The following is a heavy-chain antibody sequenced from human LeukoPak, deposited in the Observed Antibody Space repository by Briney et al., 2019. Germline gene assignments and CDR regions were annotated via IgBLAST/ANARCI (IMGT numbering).Heavy chain of an antibody. V-gene: IGHV4-4*02. CDR2: IHHTGNT. D-gene: IGHD5-24*01. Sequence: SETLSLTCAVSGGSISTNNWWSWVRQPPGQGLEWIGEIHHTGNTNSNPSLKSRLTLSVDKSRNQFSLRLSSVTAADTAVYYCAKETIGTFDIWGQGTMVTVSS. CDR3: AKETIGTFDI. CDR1: GGSISTNNW. J-gene: IGHJ3*02.